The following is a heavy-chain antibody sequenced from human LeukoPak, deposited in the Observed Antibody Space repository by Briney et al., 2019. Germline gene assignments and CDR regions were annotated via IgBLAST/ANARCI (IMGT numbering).Heavy chain of an antibody. J-gene: IGHJ6*03. CDR2: IIPIFGTA. CDR1: GGTFSSYA. Sequence: ASVKVSCKASGGTFSSYAISWVRQAPGQGLEWMGGIIPIFGTANYAQKFQGRVTITADESTSTAYMELSSLRSEDTAVYYCARGNDFWSGYFYYYYYYMDVWGKGTRSPSP. V-gene: IGHV1-69*13. CDR3: ARGNDFWSGYFYYYYYYMDV. D-gene: IGHD3-3*01.